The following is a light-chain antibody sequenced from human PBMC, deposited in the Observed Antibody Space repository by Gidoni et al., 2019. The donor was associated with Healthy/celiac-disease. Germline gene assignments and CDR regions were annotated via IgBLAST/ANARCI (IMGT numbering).Light chain of an antibody. CDR1: QGISSY. Sequence: AIRMTQSPSSFSASTGDRVTITCRASQGISSYLAWYQQKPGKAPKLLIYAASTLQSGVPSRFSGSGSGTDFTLTSRCLPSDDFVTYYCQQYYSYPLTFGQGTQVEIK. CDR3: QQYYSYPLT. V-gene: IGKV1-8*01. J-gene: IGKJ1*01. CDR2: AAS.